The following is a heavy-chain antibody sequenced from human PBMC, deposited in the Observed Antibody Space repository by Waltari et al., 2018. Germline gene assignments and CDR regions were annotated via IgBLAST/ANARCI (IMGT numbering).Heavy chain of an antibody. V-gene: IGHV1-69*05. Sequence: QVQLVQSGAEVKKPGSSVKVSCKASGGTFSSYAISWVRQAPGQGLEWMGGIIPIFGTANYAQKFQGRVTITTDESTSTAYMELSSLRSEDTAVYYCARGTYYYGSGSLYYYYYMDVWGKGTTVTVSS. CDR3: ARGTYYYGSGSLYYYYYMDV. D-gene: IGHD3-10*01. J-gene: IGHJ6*03. CDR2: IIPIFGTA. CDR1: GGTFSSYA.